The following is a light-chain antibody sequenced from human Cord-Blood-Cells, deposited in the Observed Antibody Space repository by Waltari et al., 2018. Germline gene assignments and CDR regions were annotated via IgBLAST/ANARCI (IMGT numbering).Light chain of an antibody. J-gene: IGLJ3*02. CDR2: EGS. CDR3: CSYAGSSTWV. V-gene: IGLV2-23*01. Sequence: QSALTQPASVSGSPGQSITISCTGTSSDVGGYNLVSWYQQHPGKAPKLMIYEGSKRPSGVPNRFSGSKSGNTASLTISGLQAEDEADYYCCSYAGSSTWVFGAGTKLTVL. CDR1: SSDVGGYNL.